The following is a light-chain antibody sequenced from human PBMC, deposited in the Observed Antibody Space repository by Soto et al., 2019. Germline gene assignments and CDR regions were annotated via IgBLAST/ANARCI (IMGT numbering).Light chain of an antibody. V-gene: IGKV3-11*01. CDR1: QNINSY. CDR3: QQRNNWVT. CDR2: DAL. J-gene: IGKJ4*01. Sequence: EIVLTQSPATLSLSPGERATLSCRASQNINSYLAWYQQKPGQAPRLLIYDALNRATGIPARFSGSGSGTDFVLTISSLEPEDFGVYYCQQRNNWVTFGGGTKVDIK.